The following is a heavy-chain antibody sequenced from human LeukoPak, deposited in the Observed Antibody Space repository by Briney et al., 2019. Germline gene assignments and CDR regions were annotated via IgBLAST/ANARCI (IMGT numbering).Heavy chain of an antibody. CDR1: GFTFRVFW. CDR2: ISPDGRST. D-gene: IGHD5-18*01. V-gene: IGHV3-74*01. CDR3: AMGYKSAYSWDY. Sequence: GGSLRLSRGACGFTFRVFWLFWVRHARGQGLVWVSHISPDGRSTNYADSVKGRFTISRDNARNTLYLQLNSLTAEDTAVYYCAMGYKSAYSWDYWGQGTLVTVSS. J-gene: IGHJ4*02.